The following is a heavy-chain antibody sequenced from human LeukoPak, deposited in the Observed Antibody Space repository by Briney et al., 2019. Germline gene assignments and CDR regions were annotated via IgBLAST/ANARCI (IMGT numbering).Heavy chain of an antibody. CDR3: ARVPRVGATRNDAFDI. Sequence: GASVKVSCKASGHTFTGYYMHWVRQAPGQGLEWMGWINPNSGGTNYAQKFQGRVTMTRDTSISTAYMELSRLRSDDTAVYYCARVPRVGATRNDAFDIWGQGTMVTVSS. V-gene: IGHV1-2*02. CDR1: GHTFTGYY. D-gene: IGHD1-26*01. CDR2: INPNSGGT. J-gene: IGHJ3*02.